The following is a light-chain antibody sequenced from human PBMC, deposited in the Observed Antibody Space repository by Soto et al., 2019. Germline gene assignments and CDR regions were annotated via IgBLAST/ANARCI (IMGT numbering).Light chain of an antibody. CDR2: DAT. CDR1: QSISSY. CDR3: QQSDVSPRT. J-gene: IGKJ1*01. Sequence: DIQMTQSPSSLSASVGDRVTITCRASQSISSYLNWYQQRPWKAPNLLIYDATRLHSGVPPRFSGSGYGTDFTLTITSLQLEDFATYYCQQSDVSPRTFGQGTKVEIK. V-gene: IGKV1-39*01.